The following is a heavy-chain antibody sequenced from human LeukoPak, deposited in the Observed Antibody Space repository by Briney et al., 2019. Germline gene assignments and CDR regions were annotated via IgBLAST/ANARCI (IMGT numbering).Heavy chain of an antibody. V-gene: IGHV4-59*01. CDR1: GGSMSGYH. J-gene: IGHJ4*02. Sequence: SSTLSLTCTVSGGSMSGYHWSWIRQPPGKGLEWIGYIYYTGTTDYNPSLKSRVTISVDTSKNQFSVKLSSVTAADTAVYYCARSQNKYTYGSIDYWGQGTLVTVSS. CDR3: ARSQNKYTYGSIDY. D-gene: IGHD5-18*01. CDR2: IYYTGTT.